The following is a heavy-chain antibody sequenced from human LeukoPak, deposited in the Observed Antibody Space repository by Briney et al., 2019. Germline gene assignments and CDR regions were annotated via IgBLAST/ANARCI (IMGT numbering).Heavy chain of an antibody. D-gene: IGHD2-15*01. Sequence: GGSLRPSCAASGFTFSNYGVDWVRQAPGKGLEWVAFIRYDSTTKYYADSVKGRFTISRDNSKNTLYLQMNSLRVEDTAVYYCTKNRSQAPHWYFDLWGRGTLVTVSS. CDR2: IRYDSTTK. CDR3: TKNRSQAPHWYFDL. J-gene: IGHJ2*01. V-gene: IGHV3-30*02. CDR1: GFTFSNYG.